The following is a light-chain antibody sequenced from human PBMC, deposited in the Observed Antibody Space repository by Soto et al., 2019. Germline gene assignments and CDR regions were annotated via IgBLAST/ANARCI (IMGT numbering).Light chain of an antibody. CDR1: SGSIASNY. CDR3: QSYDSSNWV. Sequence: NFMLTQPHSLSESPGKTVTISCTRSSGSIASNYVQWYQQRPGSSPTTVIYEDNQRPSGVPDRFSGSIDSSSNSASLTISGLRTEDEADYYCQSYDSSNWVFGGGTKLTVL. CDR2: EDN. V-gene: IGLV6-57*01. J-gene: IGLJ3*02.